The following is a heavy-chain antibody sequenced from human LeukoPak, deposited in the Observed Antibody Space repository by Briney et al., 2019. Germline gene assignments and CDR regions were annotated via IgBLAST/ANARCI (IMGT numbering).Heavy chain of an antibody. CDR2: IYHSGST. V-gene: IGHV4-59*01. Sequence: SETLSLTCTVSGGSITTYYWNWIRQPPGNGLEWMGHIYHSGSTNYNPSLKSRITISVDTSKNEFSLKLSSVTAADTAVYFCARGSYCSGGTCMFDYWGQGTLVTVSS. CDR1: GGSITTYY. CDR3: ARGSYCSGGTCMFDY. D-gene: IGHD2-15*01. J-gene: IGHJ4*02.